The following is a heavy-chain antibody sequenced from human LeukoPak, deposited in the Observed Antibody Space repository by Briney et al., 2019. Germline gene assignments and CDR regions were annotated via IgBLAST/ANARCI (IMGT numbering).Heavy chain of an antibody. CDR3: ASIEKGSLDY. V-gene: IGHV4-59*01. CDR2: IYYSGST. Sequence: SETLSLTCTVSGGSITSYHWSWIRQPPGKGLEWIGYIYYSGSTNYNPSLKSRVTISVDTSKNQFSLKLSSVTAADTAVYYCASIEKGSLDYWGQGTLVTVSS. CDR1: GGSITSYH. J-gene: IGHJ4*02. D-gene: IGHD3-10*01.